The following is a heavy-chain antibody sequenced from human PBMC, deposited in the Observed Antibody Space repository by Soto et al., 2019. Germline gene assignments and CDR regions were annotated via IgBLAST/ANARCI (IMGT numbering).Heavy chain of an antibody. Sequence: QVQLHESGPGLVRPSETLSLTCTVSGASVNSNNWSWIRQAPGRGLEWIAYVYQGGTTNYNPSLKSRATISVDTSKSQISLKLTSVTAADTAVYYCARASISGATPSYYYGVDVWAQGTTVTVS. CDR2: VYQGGTT. CDR3: ARASISGATPSYYYGVDV. CDR1: GASVNSNN. V-gene: IGHV4-59*02. D-gene: IGHD3-10*01. J-gene: IGHJ6*02.